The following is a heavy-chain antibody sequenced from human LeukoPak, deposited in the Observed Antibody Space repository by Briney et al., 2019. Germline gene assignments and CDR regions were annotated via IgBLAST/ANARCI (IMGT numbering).Heavy chain of an antibody. CDR2: IYYSGST. D-gene: IGHD1-26*01. J-gene: IGHJ4*02. CDR1: GGSISNKY. Sequence: SETLSLTCTVSGGSISNKYWSWIRQPPGKGLEWIGYIYYSGSTNYNPSLKSRVTILVYTSKNQFSLKLSSVTAADTAVYYCATTTIRLGYWGQGTLVTVSS. CDR3: ATTTIRLGY. V-gene: IGHV4-59*12.